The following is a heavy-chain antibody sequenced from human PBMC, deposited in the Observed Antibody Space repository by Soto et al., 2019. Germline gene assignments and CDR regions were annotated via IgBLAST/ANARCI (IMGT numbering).Heavy chain of an antibody. CDR2: IIPILGIA. D-gene: IGHD3-9*01. Sequence: GASVKVSCKASGGTFSSYTISWVRQAPGQGLEWMGRIIPILGIANYAQKFQGRVTITADKSTSTAYMELSSLISADTAVYYCARERPAFAGYNGAVDDYYYNRDGWGKGTTVTV. CDR1: GGTFSSYT. CDR3: ARERPAFAGYNGAVDDYYYNRDG. J-gene: IGHJ6*03. V-gene: IGHV1-69*04.